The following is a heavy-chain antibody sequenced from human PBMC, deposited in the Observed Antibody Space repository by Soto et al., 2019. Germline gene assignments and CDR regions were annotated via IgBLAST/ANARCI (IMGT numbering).Heavy chain of an antibody. Sequence: PSETLSLTCTVSGGSLSSGPYSWGWIRQPPEKGLEWIGTFSYSGSTYYNPSLESRVTISVDTSKNQFSLKLSSVTAADTAVYYCARGYGRNFDYWGQGTLVTVSS. D-gene: IGHD5-18*01. CDR3: ARGYGRNFDY. CDR2: FSYSGST. CDR1: GGSLSSGPYS. J-gene: IGHJ4*02. V-gene: IGHV4-39*07.